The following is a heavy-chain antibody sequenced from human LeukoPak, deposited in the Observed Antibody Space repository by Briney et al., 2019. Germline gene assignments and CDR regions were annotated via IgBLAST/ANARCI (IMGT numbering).Heavy chain of an antibody. CDR2: IYFTGAA. J-gene: IGHJ4*02. D-gene: IGHD1-14*01. CDR3: ARQGNTTSLFDC. Sequence: SETLSLTCTVSIGSINNGDYYWSWIRQSPGKGLEWVGYIYFTGAAYYNPSLKSRVTMSVDTSKNQFSLKLSSVTAADTAVYYCARQGNTTSLFDCWGQGTLVTVSS. CDR1: IGSINNGDYY. V-gene: IGHV4-30-4*01.